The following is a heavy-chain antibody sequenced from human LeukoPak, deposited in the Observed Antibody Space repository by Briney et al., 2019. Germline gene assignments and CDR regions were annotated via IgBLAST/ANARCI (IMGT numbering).Heavy chain of an antibody. CDR2: ISSSSNYI. V-gene: IGHV3-21*01. D-gene: IGHD2-2*01. Sequence: PGGSLRLSCAASGFTFSNYNMNWVRQAPGKGLEWVSSISSSSNYIYYADSVKGRFTVSRDNAKNSLYLQMNSLRAEDTAVYYCARDRGGCSSTSCYFDAFDIWGQGTMVTVSS. CDR1: GFTFSNYN. CDR3: ARDRGGCSSTSCYFDAFDI. J-gene: IGHJ3*02.